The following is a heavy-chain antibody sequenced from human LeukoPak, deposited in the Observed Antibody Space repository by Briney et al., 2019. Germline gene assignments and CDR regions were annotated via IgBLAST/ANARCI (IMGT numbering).Heavy chain of an antibody. D-gene: IGHD3-22*01. V-gene: IGHV3-23*01. J-gene: IGHJ4*02. CDR3: AKDQEIGYYYDSSGFDY. CDR2: ISGSGGST. Sequence: GGSLRLSCAASGFTFSSYGMSWVRQAPGKGLEWVSAISGSGGSTYYADSVKGRFTISRDNSKNTLYLQMNSLRAEDTAVYYCAKDQEIGYYYDSSGFDYWGQGTLVTVSS. CDR1: GFTFSSYG.